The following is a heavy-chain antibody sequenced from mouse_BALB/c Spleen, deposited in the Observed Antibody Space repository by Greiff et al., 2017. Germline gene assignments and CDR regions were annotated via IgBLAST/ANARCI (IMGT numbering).Heavy chain of an antibody. CDR2: ISSGGSYT. Sequence: EVQGVESGGDLVKPGGSLKLSCAASGFTFSSYGMSWVRQTPDKRLEWVATISSGGSYTYYPDSVKGRFTIARDNAKNTLYLQMSSLKSEDTAMYYCARGNYYGKGDYFDYWGQGTTLTVSS. D-gene: IGHD1-1*01. CDR3: ARGNYYGKGDYFDY. CDR1: GFTFSSYG. V-gene: IGHV5-6*01. J-gene: IGHJ2*01.